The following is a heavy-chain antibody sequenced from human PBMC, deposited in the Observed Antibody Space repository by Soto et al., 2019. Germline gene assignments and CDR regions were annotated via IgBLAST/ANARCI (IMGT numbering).Heavy chain of an antibody. D-gene: IGHD1-26*01. CDR3: ARGSLGPDY. Sequence: SEALSVTCTVSSASLSNYYWSWIRQPAGKGLEWIGRIFPTGNTDYNPSLRSRVTMSVDTSKNQLSLKLNSVTAADTAVYYCARGSLGPDYWGPGTLATVSP. CDR2: IFPTGNT. V-gene: IGHV4-4*07. CDR1: SASLSNYY. J-gene: IGHJ4*01.